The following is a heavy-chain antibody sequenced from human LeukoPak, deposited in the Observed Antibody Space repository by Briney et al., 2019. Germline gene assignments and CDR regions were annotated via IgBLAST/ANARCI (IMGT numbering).Heavy chain of an antibody. CDR3: ARSKYHLLY. Sequence: SETLSLTCTVSGGSISNYYWTWIRQPPGKGLEWIGYVYYSGSTNYNPSLKSRVTISVDTSKNQFSLRLSSVTAADTAVYYCARSKYHLLYWGQGTLVTVSS. D-gene: IGHD2-2*01. CDR1: GGSISNYY. CDR2: VYYSGST. V-gene: IGHV4-59*01. J-gene: IGHJ4*02.